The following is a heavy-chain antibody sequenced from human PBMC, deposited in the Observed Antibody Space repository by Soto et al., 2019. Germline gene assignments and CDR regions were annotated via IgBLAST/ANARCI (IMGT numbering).Heavy chain of an antibody. Sequence: LRRPLSLTCAVSGGSFTSNNWWTCVRQPPGQGLEWIGEIYRTGSTNYNPSLKSRVTISLDKSENQFSLKVTSLTAADTAVYYCASRDPGTSVDYWGQGTLVTVS. CDR3: ASRDPGTSVDY. CDR2: IYRTGST. D-gene: IGHD1-7*01. J-gene: IGHJ4*02. CDR1: GGSFTSNNW. V-gene: IGHV4-4*02.